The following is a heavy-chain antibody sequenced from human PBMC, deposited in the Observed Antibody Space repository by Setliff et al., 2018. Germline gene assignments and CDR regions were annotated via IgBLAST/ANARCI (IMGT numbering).Heavy chain of an antibody. D-gene: IGHD3-10*01. J-gene: IGHJ6*03. CDR2: IHYSGNT. Sequence: SETLSLTCTVSGGSISGYYWSWIRQSPGKGLEWIGYIHYSGNTDYNPSLKSRVTISVDSSKNQISLRLGSVTAADTAVYYCARHVGTRSRGYNYYYYFVDVWGKGTTVTVS. CDR1: GGSISGYY. V-gene: IGHV4-59*08. CDR3: ARHVGTRSRGYNYYYYFVDV.